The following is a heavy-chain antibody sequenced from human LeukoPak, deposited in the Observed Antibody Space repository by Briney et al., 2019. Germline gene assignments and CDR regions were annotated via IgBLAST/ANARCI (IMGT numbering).Heavy chain of an antibody. Sequence: GGSLRLSCAASGFTFSDYYMSWIRQAPGEGLEWVSYISSIGSTIYYADSVKGRFTISRDNAKNSLYLQMNSLRAEDTAVYYCARKWGYCSSTSCYQDWFDPWGQGTLVTVSS. V-gene: IGHV3-11*01. J-gene: IGHJ5*02. D-gene: IGHD2-2*01. CDR3: ARKWGYCSSTSCYQDWFDP. CDR1: GFTFSDYY. CDR2: ISSIGSTI.